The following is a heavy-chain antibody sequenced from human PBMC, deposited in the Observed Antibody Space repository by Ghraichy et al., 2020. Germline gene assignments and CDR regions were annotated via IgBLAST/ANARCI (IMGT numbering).Heavy chain of an antibody. D-gene: IGHD1-26*01. V-gene: IGHV4-61*02. CDR2: IYTSGST. CDR1: GGSISSGSYY. CDR3: ARQKWERTDPGAFDI. Sequence: SETLSLTCTVSGGSISSGSYYWSWIRQPAGKGLEWIGRIYTSGSTNYNPSLKSRVTISVDTSKNQFSLKLSSVTAADTAVYYCARQKWERTDPGAFDIWGQGTMVTVSS. J-gene: IGHJ3*02.